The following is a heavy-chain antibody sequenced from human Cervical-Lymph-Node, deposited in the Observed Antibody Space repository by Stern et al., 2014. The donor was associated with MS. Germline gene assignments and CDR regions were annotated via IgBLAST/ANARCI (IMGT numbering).Heavy chain of an antibody. Sequence: QLVESEPEVKKPGTSVKVSCTASGFTFTSSAVQWVRQARGQGLEWVGFVAGGSGNPNYAQKCQERVTITRYMSTSTAYMELSSLRSEDTAVYYCAAEPMYYSDSVGAFDIWGQGTMVTVSS. CDR3: AAEPMYYSDSVGAFDI. CDR1: GFTFTSSA. D-gene: IGHD3-22*01. V-gene: IGHV1-58*01. CDR2: VAGGSGNP. J-gene: IGHJ3*02.